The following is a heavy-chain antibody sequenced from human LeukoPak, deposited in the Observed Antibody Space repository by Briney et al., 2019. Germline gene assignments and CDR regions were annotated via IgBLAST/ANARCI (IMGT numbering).Heavy chain of an antibody. CDR3: ARELKIVVVITPGY. Sequence: GALRLSCAASGFTFSSYAMHWVRQAPGKGLEWVAVISYDGSNKYYADSVKGRLTISRDNSKNTLYLQMNSLRAEDTAVYYCARELKIVVVITPGYWGQGTLVTVSS. CDR1: GFTFSSYA. V-gene: IGHV3-30-3*01. CDR2: ISYDGSNK. J-gene: IGHJ4*02. D-gene: IGHD3-22*01.